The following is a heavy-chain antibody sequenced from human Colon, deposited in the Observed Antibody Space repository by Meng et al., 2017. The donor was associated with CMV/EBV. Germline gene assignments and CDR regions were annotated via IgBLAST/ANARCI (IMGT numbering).Heavy chain of an antibody. D-gene: IGHD1-1*01. Sequence: GSLRLSCATFGFSLSNYGMHWVRQVPGKGLEWVAFIRHDETNKYYGEAVKGRFTISRDTSKNTVDLLMNSLRPGDTALYYCAKGRAANDWNDFDSWGQGTLVTVSS. CDR2: IRHDETNK. CDR1: GFSLSNYG. CDR3: AKGRAANDWNDFDS. J-gene: IGHJ4*02. V-gene: IGHV3-30*02.